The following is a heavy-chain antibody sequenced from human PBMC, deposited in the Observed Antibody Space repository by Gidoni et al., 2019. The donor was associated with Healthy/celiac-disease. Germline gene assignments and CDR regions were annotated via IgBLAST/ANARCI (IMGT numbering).Heavy chain of an antibody. V-gene: IGHV3-33*01. CDR3: ARVGGAVVNYYYYGMDV. D-gene: IGHD2-15*01. J-gene: IGHJ6*02. CDR1: GFTFSSYG. CDR2: IWYDGSNK. Sequence: QVQLVEPGGGVVQPGRSLRLSCAASGFTFSSYGMHWVRQAPGKGLEWVAVIWYDGSNKYYADSVKGRFTISRDNSKNTLYLQMNSLRAEDTAVYYCARVGGAVVNYYYYGMDVWGQGTTVTVSS.